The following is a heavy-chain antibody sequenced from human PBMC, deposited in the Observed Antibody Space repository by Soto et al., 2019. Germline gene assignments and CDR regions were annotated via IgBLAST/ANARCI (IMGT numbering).Heavy chain of an antibody. CDR1: GYTFTSYG. D-gene: IGHD3-10*01. Sequence: ASVKVSCKASGYTFTSYGISWVRQAPGQGLEWMGWISAYNGNTNYAQKLQGRVTMTTDTSTSTAYMELRSLRSDDTAVYYCARDGAILWFGELYVGNNWFDPWGQGTLVTVSS. CDR2: ISAYNGNT. V-gene: IGHV1-18*01. CDR3: ARDGAILWFGELYVGNNWFDP. J-gene: IGHJ5*02.